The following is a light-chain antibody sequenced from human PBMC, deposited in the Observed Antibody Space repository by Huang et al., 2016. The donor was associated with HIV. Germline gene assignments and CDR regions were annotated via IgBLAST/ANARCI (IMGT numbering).Light chain of an antibody. V-gene: IGKV1-27*01. CDR3: QKYNSAPPWT. CDR2: AAS. Sequence: DIQMTQSPSSLSASVGDRVIITFRASQGISNYLAWYQQKPGKGPKRLIHAASTLQSGGPSRFSGSGSGTDFTLTINSLQPEDVATYYCQKYNSAPPWTFGQGTKVEIK. CDR1: QGISNY. J-gene: IGKJ1*01.